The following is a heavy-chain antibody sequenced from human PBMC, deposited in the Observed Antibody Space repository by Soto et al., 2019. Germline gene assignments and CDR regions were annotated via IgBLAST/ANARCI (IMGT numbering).Heavy chain of an antibody. CDR3: AKGTEYYYDSSGQDAFDI. D-gene: IGHD3-22*01. Sequence: QVQLVESGGGVVQPGRSLRLSCAASGFTFSSYGMHWVRQSPGKGLEWGAVISYDGSNKYYADSVKGRFTISRDNSKNTLYLQMNSLRAEDTAVYYCAKGTEYYYDSSGQDAFDIWGQGTMVTVSS. J-gene: IGHJ3*02. CDR2: ISYDGSNK. CDR1: GFTFSSYG. V-gene: IGHV3-30*18.